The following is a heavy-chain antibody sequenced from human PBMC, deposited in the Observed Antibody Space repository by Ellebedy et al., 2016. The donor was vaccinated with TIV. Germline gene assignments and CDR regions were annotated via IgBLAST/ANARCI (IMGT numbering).Heavy chain of an antibody. J-gene: IGHJ6*02. CDR2: ITTISTYI. CDR3: ARSQTDGMDV. Sequence: GESLKISCAASGFTFSNYSMNWVRQAPGKGLEWVSSITTISTYISYADSVKGRFTISRDNARNSLYLQMNSLRAEDTALYYCARSQTDGMDVWGQGTTVTVSS. V-gene: IGHV3-21*01. CDR1: GFTFSNYS.